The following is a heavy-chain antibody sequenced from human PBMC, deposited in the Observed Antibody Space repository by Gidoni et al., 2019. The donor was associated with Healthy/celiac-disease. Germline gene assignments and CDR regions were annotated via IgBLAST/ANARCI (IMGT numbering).Heavy chain of an antibody. V-gene: IGHV1-18*01. CDR3: ARERSDTAMVD. J-gene: IGHJ4*02. CDR2: ISANNGNT. CDR1: DYTFTSNG. D-gene: IGHD5-18*01. Sequence: QAQLVQSGAEVKKPGAAVKVSCKASDYTFTSNGISWVRQAPGQGLEWMGGISANNGNTNYAQKLQGRVTMNTDTSTSTAYMELRSLRSDDTAVYYCARERSDTAMVDWGQGTLVTVSS.